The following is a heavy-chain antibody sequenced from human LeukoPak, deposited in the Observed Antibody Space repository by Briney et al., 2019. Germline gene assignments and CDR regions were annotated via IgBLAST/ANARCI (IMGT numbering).Heavy chain of an antibody. Sequence: SETLSLTCTVSGGSISSSIYYWGWIRQPPGKGLEWIGSIYYSGSTYYNPSLKSRVTISVDTSKNQFSLKLSSVTAADTAVYYCAGFSYSSSLYYFDYWGQGTLVTVSS. V-gene: IGHV4-39*01. CDR1: GGSISSSIYY. D-gene: IGHD6-6*01. CDR3: AGFSYSSSLYYFDY. CDR2: IYYSGST. J-gene: IGHJ4*02.